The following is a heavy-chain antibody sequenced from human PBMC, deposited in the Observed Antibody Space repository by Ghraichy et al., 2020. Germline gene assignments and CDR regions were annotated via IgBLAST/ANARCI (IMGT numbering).Heavy chain of an antibody. J-gene: IGHJ6*02. CDR2: IKQDGSEK. D-gene: IGHD3-3*01. CDR3: ARVSSTSYDFWSGAQYGMDV. V-gene: IGHV3-7*01. CDR1: GFTFSSYW. Sequence: GESLNISCAASGFTFSSYWMNWVRQAPGKGLEWVANIKQDGSEKYYVDSVKGRFTISRDNAKNSLYLQMNSLRAEDTAVYYCARVSSTSYDFWSGAQYGMDVWGQGTTVTVSS.